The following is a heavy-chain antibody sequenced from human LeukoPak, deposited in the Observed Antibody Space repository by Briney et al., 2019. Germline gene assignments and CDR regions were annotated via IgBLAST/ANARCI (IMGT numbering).Heavy chain of an antibody. CDR2: IIPILGIA. CDR1: GYTFTSYD. D-gene: IGHD4-17*01. CDR3: ARDVLTTVTYFDI. V-gene: IGHV1-69*04. Sequence: GASVKVSCKASGYTFTSYDINWVRQAPGQGLEWMGRIIPILGIANYAQKFQGRVTITADKSTSTAYMELSSLRSEDTAVYYCARDVLTTVTYFDIWGQGTMVTVSS. J-gene: IGHJ3*02.